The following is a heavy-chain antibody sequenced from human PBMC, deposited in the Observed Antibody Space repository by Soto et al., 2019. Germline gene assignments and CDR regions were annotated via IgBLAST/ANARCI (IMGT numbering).Heavy chain of an antibody. J-gene: IGHJ4*02. CDR1: GFTFSSYG. Sequence: QVQLVESGGGVVKPGRSLRLSCAASGFTFSSYGMHWVRQAPGKGLEWVALISYDGSDKYYADSVKGRFTISRDNSKNTLYLQMNSLRVEDTAVYYCGAGQYFSDYWGQGTLVTVSS. V-gene: IGHV3-30*03. D-gene: IGHD6-13*01. CDR2: ISYDGSDK. CDR3: GAGQYFSDY.